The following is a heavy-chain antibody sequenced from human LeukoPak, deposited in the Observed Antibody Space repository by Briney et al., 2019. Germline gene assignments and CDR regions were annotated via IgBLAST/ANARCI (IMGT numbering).Heavy chain of an antibody. J-gene: IGHJ6*03. CDR3: ARVGLVRGVITALLYMDV. CDR1: GGTFSSYA. CDR2: IIPIFGTA. V-gene: IGHV1-69*13. D-gene: IGHD3-10*01. Sequence: SVKVSCKASGGTFSSYAISWVRQAPGQGLEWMGGIIPIFGTANYAQKFQGRVTITADESTSTAYMELSSLRSEDTAVYYCARVGLVRGVITALLYMDVWGKGTTVTISS.